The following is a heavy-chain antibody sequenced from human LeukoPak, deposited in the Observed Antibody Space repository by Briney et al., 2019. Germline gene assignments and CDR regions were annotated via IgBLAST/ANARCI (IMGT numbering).Heavy chain of an antibody. V-gene: IGHV3-66*01. CDR1: VFTVSSNY. CDR2: IYRGGST. D-gene: IGHD5-24*01. CDR3: AKEMATMNAFDI. J-gene: IGHJ3*02. Sequence: GRSLRLSCAASVFTVSSNYMSWVRQAPPKGLDWVSVIYRGGSTDHKDSVKDRFIISRDNSKNKLYLQMNSLRAEDTAVYYCAKEMATMNAFDIWGQGTMVTVSS.